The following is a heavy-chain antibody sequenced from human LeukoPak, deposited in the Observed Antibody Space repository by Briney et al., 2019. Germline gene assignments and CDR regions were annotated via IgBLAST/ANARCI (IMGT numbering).Heavy chain of an antibody. CDR3: AREGGIVVVPAAMNAFDI. CDR2: IYYSGST. D-gene: IGHD2-2*01. J-gene: IGHJ3*02. V-gene: IGHV4-39*07. Sequence: SETLSLTCTVSGGSISSSRYYWGWIRQPPGKGLEWIGSIYYSGSTSYNPSLKSRVTISVDTSKNQFSLKLSSVTAADTAVYYCAREGGIVVVPAAMNAFDIWGQGTMVTVSS. CDR1: GGSISSSRYY.